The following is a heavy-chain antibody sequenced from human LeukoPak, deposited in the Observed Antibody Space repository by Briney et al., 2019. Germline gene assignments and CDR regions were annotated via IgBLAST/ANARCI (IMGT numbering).Heavy chain of an antibody. D-gene: IGHD1-26*01. V-gene: IGHV3-7*01. Sequence: AGGSLRLSCAASGFTFSSYWMSWVRQAPGKGLEWVANIKQDGSEKYYVDSLKGRFTVSRDNAKNSLYLQINSLRAEDTAVYYCARSIVGATYFDYWGQGTLVTVSS. CDR1: GFTFSSYW. CDR2: IKQDGSEK. J-gene: IGHJ4*02. CDR3: ARSIVGATYFDY.